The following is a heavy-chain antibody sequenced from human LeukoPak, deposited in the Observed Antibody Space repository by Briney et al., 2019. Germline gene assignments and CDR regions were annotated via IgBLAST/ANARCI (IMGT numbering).Heavy chain of an antibody. CDR3: ARIGRSWDY. CDR1: GFTFDDYA. D-gene: IGHD6-13*01. J-gene: IGHJ4*02. Sequence: HPGRSLRLSCAASGFTFDDYAMHWVRQAPGKGLEWVSGISWNSGSIGYADSVKGRFTISRDNAKNSLYLQMNSLRAEDTAVYYCARIGRSWDYWGQGTLVTVSS. V-gene: IGHV3-9*01. CDR2: ISWNSGSI.